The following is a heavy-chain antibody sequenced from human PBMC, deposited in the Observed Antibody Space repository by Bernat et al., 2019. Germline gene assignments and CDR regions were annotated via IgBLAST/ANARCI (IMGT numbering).Heavy chain of an antibody. V-gene: IGHV1-69*01. CDR2: IIPIFGTA. CDR1: GYTFTGYY. D-gene: IGHD4-17*01. CDR3: ASPGTTVTTGYFQH. J-gene: IGHJ1*01. Sequence: QVQLVQSGAEVKKPGASVKVSCKASGYTFTGYYMHWVRQAPGQGLEWMGRIIPIFGTANYAQKFQGRVTITADESTSTAYMEPSSLRSEDTAVYYCASPGTTVTTGYFQHWGQGTLVTVSS.